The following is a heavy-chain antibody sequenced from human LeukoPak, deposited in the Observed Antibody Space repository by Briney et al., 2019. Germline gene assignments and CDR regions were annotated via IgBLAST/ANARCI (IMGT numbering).Heavy chain of an antibody. CDR3: ARETAGTSDF. Sequence: PGGSLRLSCAASGFTFFNYEMNWVRQAPGKGLEWVSYITGSRDIKNYADSVKGRFAISRDNAKNSLFLQMNSLRAEDTALYYCARETAGTSDFWGQGTLVTVSS. D-gene: IGHD2-21*02. CDR1: GFTFFNYE. J-gene: IGHJ4*02. CDR2: ITGSRDIK. V-gene: IGHV3-48*03.